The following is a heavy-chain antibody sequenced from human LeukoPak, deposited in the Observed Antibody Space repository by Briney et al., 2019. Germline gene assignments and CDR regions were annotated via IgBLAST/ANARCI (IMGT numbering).Heavy chain of an antibody. J-gene: IGHJ4*02. V-gene: IGHV3-23*01. Sequence: ETLSLTCTVSGVSISTSRYYWGWVRQAPGKGLEWVSTFSGSGGNTYYADSVKGRFTISRDNSKNTLYLQMNSLRAEDTAVYYCAKSGLNRFDYWGQGTLVTVSS. CDR3: AKSGLNRFDY. CDR1: GVSISTSRYY. D-gene: IGHD2-15*01. CDR2: FSGSGGNT.